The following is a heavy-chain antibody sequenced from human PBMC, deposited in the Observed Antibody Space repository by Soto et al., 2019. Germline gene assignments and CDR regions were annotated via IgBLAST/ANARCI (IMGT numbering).Heavy chain of an antibody. CDR1: GGTFSSYT. Sequence: QVQLVQSGAEVKKPRSSVKVSCKASGGTFSSYTISWVRQAPGQGLEWMGRIIPILGIANYAQKFQGRVTITADKSTSTAYMELSSLRSEDTAVYYCAKGSGSYYPYNWFDPWGQGTLVTVSS. J-gene: IGHJ5*02. CDR2: IIPILGIA. CDR3: AKGSGSYYPYNWFDP. V-gene: IGHV1-69*02. D-gene: IGHD3-10*01.